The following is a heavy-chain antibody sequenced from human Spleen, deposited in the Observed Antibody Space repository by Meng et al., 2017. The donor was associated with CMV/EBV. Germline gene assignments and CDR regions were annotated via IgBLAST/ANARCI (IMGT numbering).Heavy chain of an antibody. CDR1: GFTFSTYS. CDR2: ISSGSTI. CDR3: ARDPPFYDFWSGPDY. D-gene: IGHD3-3*01. V-gene: IGHV3-48*04. J-gene: IGHJ4*02. Sequence: GESLKISCAASGFTFSTYSMNWVRQAPGKGLEWVSYISSGSTIHYADSVWGRFTISRDNAKNSLYLQMNSLRAEDTAVYYCARDPPFYDFWSGPDYWGQGTLVTVSS.